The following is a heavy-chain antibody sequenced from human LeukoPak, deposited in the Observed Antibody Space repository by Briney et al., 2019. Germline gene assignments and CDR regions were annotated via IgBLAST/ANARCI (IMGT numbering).Heavy chain of an antibody. CDR3: ARDSARVRGPVRFDP. D-gene: IGHD3-10*01. CDR2: ISSSGSTI. V-gene: IGHV3-48*03. J-gene: IGHJ5*02. CDR1: GFTFSSYE. Sequence: GGSLRLSCAASGFTFSSYEMNWVRQAPGKGLEWVSYISSSGSTIYYADSVKGRFTISRDNARNSLYLQINSLSAEDRAVYYCARDSARVRGPVRFDPWGQGTLVTVSS.